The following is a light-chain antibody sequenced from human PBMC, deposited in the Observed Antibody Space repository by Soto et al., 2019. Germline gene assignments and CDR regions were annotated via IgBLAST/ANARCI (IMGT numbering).Light chain of an antibody. CDR3: HQYGDSPL. CDR1: QSVRSSY. J-gene: IGKJ3*01. CDR2: GAS. Sequence: EIVLTQSPGTLSLSPGERATLSCRASQSVRSSYLAWYQQKPGQAPRLLIYGASIRATGIPDRFGGSGAGSDFTLTISRLEPEGFAVYYCHQYGDSPLFGPGTKVDIK. V-gene: IGKV3-20*01.